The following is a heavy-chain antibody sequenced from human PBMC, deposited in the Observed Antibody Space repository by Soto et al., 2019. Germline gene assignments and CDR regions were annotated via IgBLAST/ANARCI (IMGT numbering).Heavy chain of an antibody. CDR2: IKSKTDDGTT. CDR1: GFTFSNAW. CDR3: TTVFFDY. J-gene: IGHJ4*02. Sequence: GGSLRLSCAASGFTFSNAWMSWVRQAPGKGLEWVARIKSKTDDGTTAYAATVKGRFTISRDDSKNTLYLQMNSLETEDKAVYYCTTVFFDYWGQGTLVTVSS. V-gene: IGHV3-15*01.